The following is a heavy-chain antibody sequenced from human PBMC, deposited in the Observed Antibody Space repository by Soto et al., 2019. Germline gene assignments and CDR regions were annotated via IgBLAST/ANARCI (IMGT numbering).Heavy chain of an antibody. V-gene: IGHV4-39*01. J-gene: IGHJ6*02. CDR1: GGSISSSSYY. D-gene: IGHD1-1*01. Sequence: SETLSLTCTVSGGSISSSSYYWGWIRQPPGKGLEWIGSIYYSGSTYYNPSLKSRVTISVDTSKNQFSLKLSSVTAADTAVYYCARSGPAFYYYYGMDVWGQGTTVTVSS. CDR2: IYYSGST. CDR3: ARSGPAFYYYYGMDV.